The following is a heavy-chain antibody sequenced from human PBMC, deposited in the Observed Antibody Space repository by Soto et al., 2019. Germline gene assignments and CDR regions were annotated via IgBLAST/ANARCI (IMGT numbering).Heavy chain of an antibody. CDR1: GGTFSSYA. CDR3: GRLGAAAGTGTFDY. Sequence: QVQLVQSGAEVKKPGSSVKVSCKASGGTFSSYAISWVRQAPGQGLEWMGGIIPIFGTANYAQKFQGRVTITADTSTSTAYMELSSLRSEGPAVYYCGRLGAAAGTGTFDYWGQGTLVTVSS. CDR2: IIPIFGTA. J-gene: IGHJ4*02. V-gene: IGHV1-69*06. D-gene: IGHD6-13*01.